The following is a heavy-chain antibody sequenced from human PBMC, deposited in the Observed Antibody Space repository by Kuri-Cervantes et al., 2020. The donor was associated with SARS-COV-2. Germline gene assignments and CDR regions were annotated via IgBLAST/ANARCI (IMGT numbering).Heavy chain of an antibody. V-gene: IGHV1-69*13. CDR1: GGTFSSYA. J-gene: IGHJ4*02. Sequence: SVKVSCKASGGTFSSYAISWVRQAPGQGLEWMGGIIPIFGPANYAQRFQGRVTITADESTSTAYMELSSLRSEDTAVYYCASLGDAGDLSPPFDYWGQGTLVTVSS. CDR2: IIPIFGPA. CDR3: ASLGDAGDLSPPFDY. D-gene: IGHD3-16*01.